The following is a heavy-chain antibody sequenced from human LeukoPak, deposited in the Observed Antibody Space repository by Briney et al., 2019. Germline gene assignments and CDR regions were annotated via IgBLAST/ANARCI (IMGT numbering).Heavy chain of an antibody. CDR1: GFTFSSYW. CDR3: AREYSYYDSSGDFDY. D-gene: IGHD3-22*01. J-gene: IGHJ4*02. CDR2: INSDGSST. Sequence: GGSLRLSCAASGFTFSSYWMHWVRQAPGKGLVRVSRINSDGSSTSYADSVKGRFTISRDNAKNTLYLQMNSLRAEDTAVYYCAREYSYYDSSGDFDYWGQGTLVTVSS. V-gene: IGHV3-74*01.